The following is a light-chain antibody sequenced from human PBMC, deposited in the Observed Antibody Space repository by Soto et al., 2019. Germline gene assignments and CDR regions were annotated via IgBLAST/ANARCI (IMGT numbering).Light chain of an antibody. J-gene: IGKJ3*01. Sequence: EIVLTQSPGTISLSPAERPTLSCRASQSISSSHLAWYQQKPDQTPRLLINGASNRATGIPDRFSGSGSGTDFTLNISRLEPEDFAVYYCQHYGNEGTFGPGTQVDLK. CDR2: GAS. CDR3: QHYGNEGT. CDR1: QSISSSH. V-gene: IGKV3-20*01.